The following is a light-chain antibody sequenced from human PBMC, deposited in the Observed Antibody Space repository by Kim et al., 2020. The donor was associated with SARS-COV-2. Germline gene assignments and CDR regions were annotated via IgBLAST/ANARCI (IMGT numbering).Light chain of an antibody. J-gene: IGLJ2*01. V-gene: IGLV3-1*01. Sequence: VSPRQTASIACSGDKLGANYACWYQQKPGQSPVLVIYQDSKRPSGIPERFSGSNSGNTATLTIGGTQTMDEADYYCQAWDSSTVVFGGGTQLTVL. CDR1: KLGANY. CDR3: QAWDSSTVV. CDR2: QDS.